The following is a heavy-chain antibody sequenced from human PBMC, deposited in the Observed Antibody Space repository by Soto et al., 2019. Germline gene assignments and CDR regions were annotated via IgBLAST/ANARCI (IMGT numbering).Heavy chain of an antibody. CDR1: GFTFSSYA. J-gene: IGHJ4*02. Sequence: PGGSLRLSCAASGFTFSSYAMSWVRQAPGKGLEWVSAISGSGGSTYYADSVKGRFTISRDNSKNTLYLQMNSLRAEDTAVYYCAKVTTPDPATKAFDYWGQGTLVTVSS. CDR2: ISGSGGST. CDR3: AKVTTPDPATKAFDY. V-gene: IGHV3-23*01. D-gene: IGHD2-2*01.